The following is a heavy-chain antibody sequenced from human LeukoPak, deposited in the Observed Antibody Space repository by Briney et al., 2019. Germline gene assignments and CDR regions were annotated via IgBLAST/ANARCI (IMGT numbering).Heavy chain of an antibody. D-gene: IGHD3-22*01. V-gene: IGHV3-30*02. CDR1: GFTFSSYG. CDR2: IRYHGSNK. CDR3: AKDLRSSGYFPYYFDY. Sequence: GGSLILSCGASGFTFSSYGMHWVRLAAGKGLEWVAFIRYHGSNKYYVDSVKGRFTISRDNSKNTLYLQMNSLRDEDTAVYYCAKDLRSSGYFPYYFDYWGQGTLVTVSS. J-gene: IGHJ4*02.